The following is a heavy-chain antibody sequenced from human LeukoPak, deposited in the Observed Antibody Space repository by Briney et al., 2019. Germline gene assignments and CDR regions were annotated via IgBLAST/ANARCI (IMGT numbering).Heavy chain of an antibody. J-gene: IGHJ4*02. CDR2: ISDSGGST. V-gene: IGHV3-23*01. D-gene: IGHD3-10*01. CDR1: GFTFSTYA. Sequence: QPGGSLRLSCAASGFTFSTYAMSWVRQAPGKGLEWVSTISDSGGSTYYADSVKGRFTISRDNSKNTLYLQMNSLRAEDTAVYYCAKDSGYDYGSASSLPEYWGQGTLVTVSS. CDR3: AKDSGYDYGSASSLPEY.